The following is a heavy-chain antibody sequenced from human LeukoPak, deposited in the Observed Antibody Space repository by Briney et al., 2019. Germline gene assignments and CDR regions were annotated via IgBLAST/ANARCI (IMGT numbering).Heavy chain of an antibody. CDR2: ISTSGST. Sequence: PSETLSLTCTVSGGSISSGSYYWSWIRQPAGKGLEWIGRISTSGSTNYNPSLKSRVTISVDTSKNQFSLKLSSVTAADTAVYYCARGTYGDFRYYYYYMDVWGKGTTVTVSS. J-gene: IGHJ6*03. D-gene: IGHD4-17*01. CDR1: GGSISSGSYY. CDR3: ARGTYGDFRYYYYYMDV. V-gene: IGHV4-61*02.